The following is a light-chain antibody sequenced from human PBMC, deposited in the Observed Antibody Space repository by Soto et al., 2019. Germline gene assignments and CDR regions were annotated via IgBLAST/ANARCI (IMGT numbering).Light chain of an antibody. V-gene: IGKV3-15*01. J-gene: IGKJ4*01. CDR1: QSVSRN. Sequence: EIVMTQSPATLSVSPGERATLSCRASQSVSRNLAWYQQKPGQAPRLLIYDASIRATGIPARFSGSGSGTEYSLTISSLQSEDSAVYYCQQCSWHPFTVTFGGGTKVEIK. CDR3: QQCSWHPFTVT. CDR2: DAS.